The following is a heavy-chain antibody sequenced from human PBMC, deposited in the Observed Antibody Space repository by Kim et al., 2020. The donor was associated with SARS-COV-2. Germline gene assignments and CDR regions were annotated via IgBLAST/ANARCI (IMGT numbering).Heavy chain of an antibody. CDR1: GYTFTSYD. D-gene: IGHD3-9*01. J-gene: IGHJ4*02. V-gene: IGHV1-8*01. Sequence: ASVKVSCKASGYTFTSYDLNWVRQATGQGLEWMGWMNPNIGNAGYAQKFQCRVTMTMDPSITTAYMELSSLRSEDTAVYYCARGVRTISNYDYCGQGTLV. CDR3: ARGVRTISNYDY. CDR2: MNPNIGNA.